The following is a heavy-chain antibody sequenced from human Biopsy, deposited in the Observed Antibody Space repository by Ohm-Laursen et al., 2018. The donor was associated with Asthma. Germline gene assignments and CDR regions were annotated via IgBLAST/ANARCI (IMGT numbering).Heavy chain of an antibody. D-gene: IGHD3-3*01. J-gene: IGHJ6*02. Sequence: GTLSLTWSVSGGSMTPTSHYWDWIRQAPGKGLEWIGYISYGGKTSYNPSLKNRVTISRDTSKNQFSLRLTSVTAADTAAYFCARRITIFGVVQKDHGMDAWGQGTTVIVSS. CDR3: ARRITIFGVVQKDHGMDA. CDR2: ISYGGKT. V-gene: IGHV4-39*01. CDR1: GGSMTPTSHY.